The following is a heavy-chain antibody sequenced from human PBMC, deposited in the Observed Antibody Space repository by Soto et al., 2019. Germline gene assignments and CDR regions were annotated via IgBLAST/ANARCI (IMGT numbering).Heavy chain of an antibody. D-gene: IGHD3-10*01. CDR1: GYTFTSYA. CDR3: AREYYYGSGRERKFDY. CDR2: INADNGNT. V-gene: IGHV1-3*01. J-gene: IGHJ4*02. Sequence: ASVKVSCKASGYTFTSYAMHWVRQAPGQRLEWMGWINADNGNTKYSQKFQGRVTITRDTSASTAYMELSSLRSEDTAVYYCAREYYYGSGRERKFDYWGQGTLVTVSS.